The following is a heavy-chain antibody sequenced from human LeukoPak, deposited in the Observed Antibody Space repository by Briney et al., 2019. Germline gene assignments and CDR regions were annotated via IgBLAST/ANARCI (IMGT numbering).Heavy chain of an antibody. J-gene: IGHJ4*02. D-gene: IGHD4/OR15-4a*01. CDR2: INGGGGST. V-gene: IGHV3-23*01. CDR1: GFTFSSYA. Sequence: GGSLRLSCAASGFTFSSYAMSWVRQAPGKGLDWVSSINGGGGSTYYVDSVKGRFTISRDNSKNPLYLQMNSLRAEDTAVYYCAKIGANVGFWGQGTLVTVSS. CDR3: AKIGANVGF.